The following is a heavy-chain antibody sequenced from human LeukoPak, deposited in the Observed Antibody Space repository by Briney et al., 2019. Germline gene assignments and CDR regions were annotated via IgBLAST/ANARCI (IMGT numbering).Heavy chain of an antibody. CDR3: AKDLFSGYDKYLDS. Sequence: PGGSLRLSCVASGFVFETYTMNWVRQAPGKGLEWVSFISSTSSDINYADSVRDRFTISRDNAKNSLFLQMDSLRVEDTAVYYCAKDLFSGYDKYLDSWGQGTLVTVSS. CDR1: GFVFETYT. CDR2: ISSTSSDI. D-gene: IGHD5-12*01. J-gene: IGHJ4*02. V-gene: IGHV3-21*04.